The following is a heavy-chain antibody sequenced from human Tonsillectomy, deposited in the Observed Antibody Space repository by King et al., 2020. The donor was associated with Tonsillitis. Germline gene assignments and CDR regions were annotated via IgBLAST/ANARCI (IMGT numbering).Heavy chain of an antibody. CDR2: ISRSGDTK. D-gene: IGHD6-13*01. Sequence: VQLVESGGNLVQPGGSLRLSCAASGFPFSSHEMNWVRQAPGKGLEWVSYISRSGDTKYYADSVKGRFTISRDNAKNSLYLQVSSLRAEDTAVYYCARTQYSNIWEPDYYNYYMDVWGKGTTVTVSS. CDR3: ARTQYSNIWEPDYYNYYMDV. CDR1: GFPFSSHE. J-gene: IGHJ6*03. V-gene: IGHV3-48*03.